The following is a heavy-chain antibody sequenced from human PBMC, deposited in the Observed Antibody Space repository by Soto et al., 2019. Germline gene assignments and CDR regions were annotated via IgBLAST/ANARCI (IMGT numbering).Heavy chain of an antibody. V-gene: IGHV1-3*04. CDR1: GYAFTSYL. Sequence: ASVKVSCKPSGYAFTSYLLYWVRQAPGQRLEWMGWINTGNGNTKYSQKFQGRVTITRDTSASTAYMELSSLTSEDTAVYYCASGNCGYICYHDYWGQGALVTVSS. CDR2: INTGNGNT. D-gene: IGHD5-12*01. J-gene: IGHJ4*02. CDR3: ASGNCGYICYHDY.